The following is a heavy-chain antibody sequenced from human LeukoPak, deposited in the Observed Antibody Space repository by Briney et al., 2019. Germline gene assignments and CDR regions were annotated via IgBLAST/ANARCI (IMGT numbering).Heavy chain of an antibody. CDR1: GFTFSTYS. CDR2: ISSGGSDI. D-gene: IGHD3-16*02. J-gene: IGHJ3*02. Sequence: GGSLRLSCAGSGFTFSTYSMNWVREAPGKGVEWVSSISSGGSDIYYADSVKGRFTISRDNAKNSLYLQMNSLRAEDTAVYYCARDLDDYVWGSYRGPDAFDIWGQGTMVTVSS. CDR3: ARDLDDYVWGSYRGPDAFDI. V-gene: IGHV3-21*01.